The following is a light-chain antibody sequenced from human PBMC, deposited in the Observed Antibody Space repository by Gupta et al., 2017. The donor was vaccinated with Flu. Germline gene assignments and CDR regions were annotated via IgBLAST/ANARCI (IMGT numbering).Light chain of an antibody. J-gene: IGKJ1*01. Sequence: IVMTQSPATLSVSPGERATLSCRASQSVSSNLAWYQQKPGQAPRLLIYGASTRATGIPARLSGSGSGTEFTLTISSLQSEDFAVYYSQQYNNWPPWTFGQGTKVEIK. CDR1: QSVSSN. CDR2: GAS. V-gene: IGKV3-15*01. CDR3: QQYNNWPPWT.